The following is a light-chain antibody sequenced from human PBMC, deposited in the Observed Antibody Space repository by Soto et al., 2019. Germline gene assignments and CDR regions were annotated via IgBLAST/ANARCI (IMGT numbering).Light chain of an antibody. J-gene: IGKJ1*01. CDR3: QQYDNLPPTWT. Sequence: DIQMTQYPSSLSACVGNRVTITCQASQDIATYLNWYQQKPGKAPNLLIYDASNLETGVPSRFSGGGSGTHFTFTISNLQPEDIATYYCQQYDNLPPTWTFGQGTKVDIK. CDR1: QDIATY. CDR2: DAS. V-gene: IGKV1-33*01.